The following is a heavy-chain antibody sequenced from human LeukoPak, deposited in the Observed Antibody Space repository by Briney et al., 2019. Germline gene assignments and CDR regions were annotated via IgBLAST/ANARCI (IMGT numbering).Heavy chain of an antibody. D-gene: IGHD4-17*01. J-gene: IGHJ4*02. CDR2: VNPSGGST. CDR3: ARDSLYGVVDY. V-gene: IGHV1-46*01. CDR1: GYTFTSYY. Sequence: ASVKVSCKTSGYTFTSYYIHWVRQAPGQGLEWMGIVNPSGGSTSYAQKFQGRVTMTRDTSTSTVYMYLSSLRSEDTAVYYCARDSLYGVVDYWGQGTLVTVSS.